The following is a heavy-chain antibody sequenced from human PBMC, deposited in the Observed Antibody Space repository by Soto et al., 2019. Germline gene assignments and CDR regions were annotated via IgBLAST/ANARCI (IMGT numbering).Heavy chain of an antibody. J-gene: IGHJ4*02. CDR1: GYTFTSYG. V-gene: IGHV1-18*04. Sequence: ASVKVSCKASGYTFTSYGISWVRQAPGQGLEWMGWISAYNGNTNYAQKLQGRVTMTTDTSTSTAYMELRSLRSDDTAVYYCARDLAPMTTFGGVIIDYWGQGTLVT. D-gene: IGHD3-16*01. CDR3: ARDLAPMTTFGGVIIDY. CDR2: ISAYNGNT.